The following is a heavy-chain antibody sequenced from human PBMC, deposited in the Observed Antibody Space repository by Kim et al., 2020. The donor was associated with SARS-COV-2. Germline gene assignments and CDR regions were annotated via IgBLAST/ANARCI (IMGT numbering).Heavy chain of an antibody. CDR3: AREILSPMIPGRKAAAGTSSYYYGMDV. Sequence: ASVKVSCKASGYTFTSYYMHWVRQAPGQGLEWMGIINPSGGSTSDAQKFQGRVTMTRDTSTSTVYMELSSLRSEDTAVYYCAREILSPMIPGRKAAAGTSSYYYGMDVWGQGTTVTVSS. D-gene: IGHD6-13*01. J-gene: IGHJ6*02. V-gene: IGHV1-46*01. CDR1: GYTFTSYY. CDR2: INPSGGST.